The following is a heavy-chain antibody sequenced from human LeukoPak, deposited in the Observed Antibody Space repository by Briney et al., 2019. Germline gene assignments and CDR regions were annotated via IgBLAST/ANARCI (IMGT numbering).Heavy chain of an antibody. CDR3: ARSSHISGRPWGFDP. Sequence: SETLSLTCTVSGDSISSSTYYWGWIRQPPGKGLEWIGSIYYSGSTNYKPSLKSRVTISVDTTKNHFSLKLSSVTAADTAVYYCARSSHISGRPWGFDPWGQGTLVTVSS. CDR2: IYYSGST. D-gene: IGHD3-22*01. J-gene: IGHJ5*02. V-gene: IGHV4-39*02. CDR1: GDSISSSTYY.